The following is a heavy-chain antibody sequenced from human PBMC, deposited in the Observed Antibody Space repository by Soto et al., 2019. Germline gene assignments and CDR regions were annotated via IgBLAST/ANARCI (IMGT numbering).Heavy chain of an antibody. Sequence: EVQLVESGGGVVQPGGSLRLSCATSGFTFSRYWVTWVRQVPGKGLEWVANINQDGTEKYYLASVKGRFTISRDNAKDSLDLQMNALSADDTAVYYCAKAPDGSGREYYCDYWGQGTLVTVSS. J-gene: IGHJ4*02. CDR1: GFTFSRYW. CDR3: AKAPDGSGREYYCDY. D-gene: IGHD3-10*01. V-gene: IGHV3-7*01. CDR2: INQDGTEK.